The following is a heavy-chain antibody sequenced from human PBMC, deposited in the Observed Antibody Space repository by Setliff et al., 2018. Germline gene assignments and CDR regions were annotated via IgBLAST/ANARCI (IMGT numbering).Heavy chain of an antibody. J-gene: IGHJ2*01. D-gene: IGHD5-12*01. V-gene: IGHV4-61*05. CDR2: IYYSGST. Sequence: SETLSLTCTVSGGSISSDSYYWGWIRQPPGKGLEWIGYIYYSGSTNYNPSLNSLVTISVDTSKNPFSLKLSSVTAADTAVYYCARTIPRREMATILGYFDLWGRGTLVTVSS. CDR1: GGSISSDSYY. CDR3: ARTIPRREMATILGYFDL.